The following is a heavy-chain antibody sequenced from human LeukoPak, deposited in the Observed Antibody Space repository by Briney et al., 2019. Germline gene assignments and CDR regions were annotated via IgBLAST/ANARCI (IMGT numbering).Heavy chain of an antibody. J-gene: IGHJ5*02. Sequence: SETLSLTCAVYGGSFSGYYWSWIRQPPGKGLEWIGEINHSGSTNYNPSLKSRVTVSVDTSKNQLSLKLSSVTAADTAVYYCARGGNYYDSSGYYWSHWFDPWGQGTLVTVSS. CDR1: GGSFSGYY. CDR2: INHSGST. CDR3: ARGGNYYDSSGYYWSHWFDP. D-gene: IGHD3-22*01. V-gene: IGHV4-34*01.